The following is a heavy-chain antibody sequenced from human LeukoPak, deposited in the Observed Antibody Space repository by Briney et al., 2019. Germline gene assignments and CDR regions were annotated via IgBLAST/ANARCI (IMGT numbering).Heavy chain of an antibody. J-gene: IGHJ6*03. CDR1: GGTFSSYA. CDR3: ARDGEGYYYYMDV. D-gene: IGHD3-3*01. CDR2: INPNSGGT. V-gene: IGHV1-2*02. Sequence: ASVKVSCKASGGTFSSYAISWVRQAPGQGLEWMGWINPNSGGTNYAQKFQGRVTMTRDTSISTAYMELSRLRSDDTAVYYCARDGEGYYYYMDVWGKGTTVTVSS.